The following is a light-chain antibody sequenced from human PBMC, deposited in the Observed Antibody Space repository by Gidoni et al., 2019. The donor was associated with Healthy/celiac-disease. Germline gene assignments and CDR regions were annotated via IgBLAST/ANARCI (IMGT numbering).Light chain of an antibody. Sequence: QSALTQPASVSGSPGQSITISCTGTSSDVGGYNYVSWYQQHPGKAPKLMIYEVSNRPSGVSNRFSGSKSGNTASLTISGLQAEDEDDYYCSSYTSSSTPRVVFGGGTKLTGL. J-gene: IGLJ2*01. CDR1: SSDVGGYNY. CDR3: SSYTSSSTPRVV. V-gene: IGLV2-14*01. CDR2: EVS.